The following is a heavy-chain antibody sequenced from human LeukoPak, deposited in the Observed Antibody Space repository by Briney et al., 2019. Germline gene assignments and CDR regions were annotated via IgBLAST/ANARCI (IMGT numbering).Heavy chain of an antibody. D-gene: IGHD3-10*01. V-gene: IGHV1-2*06. Sequence: ASVKVSCKASGYTLTGYYIHWVRQAPGQGLEWMGQINPNTGGTNYAQKFQGRVTMTRDTSTSTAYMELSRLRSDDSAMYYCGRVGDDYWGQGTLVTVS. J-gene: IGHJ4*02. CDR3: GRVGDDY. CDR2: INPNTGGT. CDR1: GYTLTGYY.